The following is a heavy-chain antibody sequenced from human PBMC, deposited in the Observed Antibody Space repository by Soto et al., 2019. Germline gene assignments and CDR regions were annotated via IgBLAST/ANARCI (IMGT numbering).Heavy chain of an antibody. V-gene: IGHV1-3*01. J-gene: IGHJ5*02. Sequence: QVQLVQAGAEVKKPGASVKVSCKASGYTFTSYAMHWVRQAPGQRLEWMGWINAGNGNTKYSQKIQGIVTITRDTSASAAYMELSSLRTEDTAVYYCARPVYYYDSSGYYYRGNWCDPWGQGNRVNVSS. CDR2: INAGNGNT. CDR1: GYTFTSYA. D-gene: IGHD3-22*01. CDR3: ARPVYYYDSSGYYYRGNWCDP.